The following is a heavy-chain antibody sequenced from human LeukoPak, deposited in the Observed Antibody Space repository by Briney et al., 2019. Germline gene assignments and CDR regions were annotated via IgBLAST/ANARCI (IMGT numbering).Heavy chain of an antibody. CDR3: ARENRITYAFDI. V-gene: IGHV4-39*07. Sequence: SETLSLTCTVSGGSISSSSYYWGWIRQPPGKGLEWIGSIYYSGSTYYNPSLKSRVTISVDTSKNQFSLKLSSETAADTAVYYCARENRITYAFDIWGQGTMVTVSS. J-gene: IGHJ3*02. CDR1: GGSISSSSYY. CDR2: IYYSGST. D-gene: IGHD3-10*01.